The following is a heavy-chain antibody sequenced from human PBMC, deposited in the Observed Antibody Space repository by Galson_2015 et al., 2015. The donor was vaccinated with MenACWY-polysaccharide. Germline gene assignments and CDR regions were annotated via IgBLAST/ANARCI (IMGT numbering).Heavy chain of an antibody. CDR1: GGSISSNFYC. D-gene: IGHD2-21*02. J-gene: IGHJ2*01. CDR2: ACYSGTT. V-gene: IGHV4-39*01. CDR3: ARQEGRDGDALIQFDL. Sequence: SEPLSLTCPVSGGSISSNFYCWGWLRQPPLKGLEWVGSACYSGTTYYNPSLKSRITMSVDTSKIQLSLMLNSVTAADTAVYYCARQEGRDGDALIQFDLWGRGTLVTV.